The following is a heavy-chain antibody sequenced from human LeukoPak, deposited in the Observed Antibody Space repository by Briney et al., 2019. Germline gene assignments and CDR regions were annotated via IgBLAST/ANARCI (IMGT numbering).Heavy chain of an antibody. CDR2: ISYDGSNK. CDR3: ARDHSSSRSCPDF. CDR1: GFTFSNYA. Sequence: PGRSLRLSCAASGFTFSNYAMHWVRQAPGKGLEWVAVISYDGSNKYYADSVKGRFTISRDNSKNTLYLQMNSLRAEDTAVYYCARDHSSSRSCPDFWGQGTLVTVSS. J-gene: IGHJ4*02. V-gene: IGHV3-30*01. D-gene: IGHD6-13*01.